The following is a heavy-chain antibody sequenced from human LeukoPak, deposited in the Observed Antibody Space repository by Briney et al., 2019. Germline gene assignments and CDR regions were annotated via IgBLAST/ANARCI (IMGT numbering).Heavy chain of an antibody. V-gene: IGHV4-39*01. CDR3: ARRDYAAWFAP. Sequence: SETLSLTCNVSGDSITSGGFYWAWIRQSPGKWLEWIGNVYYSGTTQYNPSLNGRVTISMDMSKNQFSLNLNSVSVTDTAIYYCARRDYAAWFAPWGQGTLVTVSS. D-gene: IGHD4/OR15-4a*01. J-gene: IGHJ5*02. CDR1: GDSITSGGFY. CDR2: VYYSGTT.